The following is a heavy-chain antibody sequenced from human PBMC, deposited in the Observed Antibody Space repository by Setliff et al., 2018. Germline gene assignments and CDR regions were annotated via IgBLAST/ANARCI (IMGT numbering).Heavy chain of an antibody. V-gene: IGHV3-7*01. J-gene: IGHJ4*02. CDR2: INPGGSEE. CDR1: GFTFNTFW. CDR3: ASATGY. Sequence: ESLKISCAASGFTFNTFWMTWVRQAPGKGLEWVANINPGGSEEYYLDSVKGRFTISRDNAKTSLYLLMNSLRADDTAVYFCASATGYWGQGILVTVSS.